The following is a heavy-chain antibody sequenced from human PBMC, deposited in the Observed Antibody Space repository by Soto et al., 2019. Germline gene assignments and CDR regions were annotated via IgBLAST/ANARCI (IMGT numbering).Heavy chain of an antibody. D-gene: IGHD3-3*01. J-gene: IGHJ4*02. CDR2: INHSGST. CDR1: GGSFSGYY. CDR3: ARGVFWSPGLDY. Sequence: QVQLQQWGAGLLKPSETLSLTCAVYGGSFSGYYWSWIRQPPGKGLEWIGEINHSGSTNYNPSLKSRVTISVDTSKNQFSLKLSSVTAADMAVYYCARGVFWSPGLDYWGQGTLVTVSS. V-gene: IGHV4-34*01.